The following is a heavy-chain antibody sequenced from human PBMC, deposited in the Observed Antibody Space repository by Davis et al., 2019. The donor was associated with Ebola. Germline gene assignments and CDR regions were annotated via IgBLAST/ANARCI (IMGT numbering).Heavy chain of an antibody. CDR3: ARDQQLFF. J-gene: IGHJ1*01. Sequence: GESLKISCAASGFTFSKYVMTWVRQAPGKGLEWVSYSHPTGTTMWYADSVKGRFTISRDNTQNTLYLQMNSLRVDDTAVYYCARDQQLFFWGQGTLVTVSS. D-gene: IGHD1-1*01. V-gene: IGHV3-48*04. CDR1: GFTFSKYV. CDR2: SHPTGTTM.